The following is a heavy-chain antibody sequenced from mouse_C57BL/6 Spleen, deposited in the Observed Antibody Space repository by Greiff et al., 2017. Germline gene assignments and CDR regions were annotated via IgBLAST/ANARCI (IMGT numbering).Heavy chain of an antibody. Sequence: VQLKESGPGLVKPSQSLSLTCSVTGYSITSGYYWNWIRQFPGNKLEWMGYISYDGSNNYNPSLKNRISITRDTSKNQFFLKLNSVTTEDTATYYCARFITTVVASGAMDYWGQGTSVTVAS. CDR1: GYSITSGYY. J-gene: IGHJ4*01. V-gene: IGHV3-6*01. D-gene: IGHD1-1*01. CDR3: ARFITTVVASGAMDY. CDR2: ISYDGSN.